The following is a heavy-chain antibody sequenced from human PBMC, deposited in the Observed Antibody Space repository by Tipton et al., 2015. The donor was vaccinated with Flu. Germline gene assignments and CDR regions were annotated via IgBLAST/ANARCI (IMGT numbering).Heavy chain of an antibody. J-gene: IGHJ3*02. CDR2: IYHSGST. CDR3: ARVGAVTMVRGLAFDAFDI. D-gene: IGHD3-10*01. CDR1: GASISSESYY. Sequence: TLSLTCTVSGASISSESYYWGWIRQPPGKGLEWIGNIYHSGSTNYNPSLKSRVTISLDKSKNQFSLNLSSVTAADTAVYYCARVGAVTMVRGLAFDAFDIWGLGTMVTVFS. V-gene: IGHV4-39*07.